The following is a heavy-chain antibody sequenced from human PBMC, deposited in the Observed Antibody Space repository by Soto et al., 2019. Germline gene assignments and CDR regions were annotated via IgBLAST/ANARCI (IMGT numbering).Heavy chain of an antibody. CDR1: GFTFSTYW. CDR2: IKQDGSEK. CDR3: ARDETYYYGSGPV. Sequence: GGSLRLSCAASGFTFSTYWMSWVRQAPGKGLEWGANIKQDGSEKYYVDSVKGRFTISRDNAKNSLYLQMNSLRAEDTAVYYCARDETYYYGSGPVGGQGTLVTVSS. D-gene: IGHD3-10*01. V-gene: IGHV3-7*01. J-gene: IGHJ4*02.